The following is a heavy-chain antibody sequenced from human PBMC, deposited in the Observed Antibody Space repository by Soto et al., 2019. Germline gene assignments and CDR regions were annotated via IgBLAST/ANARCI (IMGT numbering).Heavy chain of an antibody. J-gene: IGHJ6*02. CDR2: INPSGGST. CDR3: ARDLSATGGYYYGMDV. V-gene: IGHV1-46*01. Sequence: QVQLVQSGAEVKKPGASVKVSCKASGYTFTSYYMHWVRQAPGQGLEWMGIINPSGGSTSYAQKFQGRVTMTMDTSTSTVYMELSSLRSEDTAVYYCARDLSATGGYYYGMDVWGQGTTVTVSS. D-gene: IGHD2-15*01. CDR1: GYTFTSYY.